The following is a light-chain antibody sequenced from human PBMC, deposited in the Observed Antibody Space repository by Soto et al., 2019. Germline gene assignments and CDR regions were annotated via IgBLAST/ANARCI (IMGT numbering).Light chain of an antibody. CDR2: GNS. Sequence: QSELTQPPSVSGAPGQRVTISCTGSSSNIGAGYDVHWYQQLPGTAPKLLIYGNSNRPSGVPDRFSGSKSGTSASLAITGLQAEDEADYYCQSYDSSLFYVFGTGTKVTVL. V-gene: IGLV1-40*01. J-gene: IGLJ1*01. CDR1: SSNIGAGYD. CDR3: QSYDSSLFYV.